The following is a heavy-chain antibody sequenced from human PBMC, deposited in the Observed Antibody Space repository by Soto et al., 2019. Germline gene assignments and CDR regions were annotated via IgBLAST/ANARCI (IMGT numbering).Heavy chain of an antibody. CDR2: IYYSGST. D-gene: IGHD3-3*01. J-gene: IGHJ5*02. CDR3: ARQYDFWSGYYNSLRRSLFDP. V-gene: IGHV4-59*08. Sequence: SETLSLTCTVSGGSISSYYWSWIRQPPGKGLEWIGYIYYSGSTNYNPSLKSRVTISVDTSKNQFSLKLNSVTAADTAIYYCARQYDFWSGYYNSLRRSLFDPWGKGTLVTVSS. CDR1: GGSISSYY.